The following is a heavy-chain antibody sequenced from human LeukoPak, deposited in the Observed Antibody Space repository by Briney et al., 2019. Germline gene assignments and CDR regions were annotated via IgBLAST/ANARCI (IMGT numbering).Heavy chain of an antibody. Sequence: GGSLRLSCAASGFTFSSYGMHWVRQAPGKGLEWVSSISSSSSYIYYADSVKGRFTISRDNAKNSLYLQMNSLRAEDTAVYYCARGPPQYCSSTSCHFDYWGQGTLVTVSS. J-gene: IGHJ4*02. CDR2: ISSSSSYI. D-gene: IGHD2-2*01. CDR3: ARGPPQYCSSTSCHFDY. V-gene: IGHV3-21*01. CDR1: GFTFSSYG.